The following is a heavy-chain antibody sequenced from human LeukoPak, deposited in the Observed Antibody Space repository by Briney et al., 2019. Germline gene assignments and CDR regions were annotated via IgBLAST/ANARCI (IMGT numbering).Heavy chain of an antibody. CDR2: FDPEDGET. D-gene: IGHD6-13*01. CDR3: VRERSSSRETENWFDP. CDR1: GYTLTELS. Sequence: ASVKVSCKVSGYTLTELSMHWVRQAPGKGLEWMGGFDPEDGETIYAQKFQGRVTMTRDTSISTAYMELSRLRSDDTAVYYCVRERSSSRETENWFDPWGQGTLVTVSS. V-gene: IGHV1-24*01. J-gene: IGHJ5*02.